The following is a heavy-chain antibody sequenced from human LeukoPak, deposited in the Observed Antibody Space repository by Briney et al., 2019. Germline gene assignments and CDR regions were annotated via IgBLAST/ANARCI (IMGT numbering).Heavy chain of an antibody. J-gene: IGHJ4*02. CDR1: SSYG. V-gene: IGHV4-39*01. D-gene: IGHD3-16*01. CDR3: ARQGEDHFDY. Sequence: SSYGMHWVRQAPGKGLEWIGSIYYSGSTYYNPSLKSRVTISVDTSKNQFSLKLSSVTAADTAVYYCARQGEDHFDYWGQGTLVTVSS. CDR2: IYYSGST.